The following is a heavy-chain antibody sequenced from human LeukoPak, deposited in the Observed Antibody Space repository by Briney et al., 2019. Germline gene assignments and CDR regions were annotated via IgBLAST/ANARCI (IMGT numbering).Heavy chain of an antibody. J-gene: IGHJ4*02. CDR3: ARSQRLGHCVNGVCVYPYYFDF. CDR1: GFSFSSYS. Sequence: GGSLRLSCTTSGFSFSSYSMNWVRQTPGKGLEWVSSISSGSSSVFYAESVRGRFTISRDSAKTSVFLQMDSLRADDSALYFCARSQRLGHCVNGVCVYPYYFDFWGQGALVTVSS. V-gene: IGHV3-21*01. D-gene: IGHD2-8*01. CDR2: ISSGSSSV.